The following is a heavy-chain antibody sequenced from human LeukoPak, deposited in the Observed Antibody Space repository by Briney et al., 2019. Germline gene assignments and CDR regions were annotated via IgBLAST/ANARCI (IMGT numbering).Heavy chain of an antibody. D-gene: IGHD2-8*02. CDR1: GYTFTAYY. V-gene: IGHV1-2*02. J-gene: IGHJ4*02. CDR2: IDTKSGGT. CDR3: ASEAFCAGGRCYLHRVAS. Sequence: ASVKVSCKASGYTFTAYYMHWMRQAPGQGLEWMGWIDTKSGGTKYAQKFQGRVTITRDTSIDTAYMELSRLISDDTALYYCASEAFCAGGRCYLHRVASWGPGTLVTVSA.